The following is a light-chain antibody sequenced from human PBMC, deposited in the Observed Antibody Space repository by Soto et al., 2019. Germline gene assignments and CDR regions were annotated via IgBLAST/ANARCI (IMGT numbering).Light chain of an antibody. CDR3: EQYWSWPPT. CDR2: GAS. Sequence: EIVMTQSPAILSVSPGERATLSCRASQSISSSLAWYQQKPGQAPRPLIWGASTRATDIPARFSGGGSGTEFNLTISSLQSEDFAVYYCEQYWSWPPTFGQGTKVEIK. V-gene: IGKV3-15*01. J-gene: IGKJ1*01. CDR1: QSISSS.